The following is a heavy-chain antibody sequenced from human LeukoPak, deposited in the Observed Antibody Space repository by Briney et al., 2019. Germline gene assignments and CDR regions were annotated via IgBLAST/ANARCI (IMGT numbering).Heavy chain of an antibody. D-gene: IGHD3-3*01. CDR3: ATALGDFRSGYTLYYFDY. CDR1: GYTLTELS. Sequence: ASVKVSCKXSGYTLTELSMHWVRQAPGKGLEWMGSFDPEDGETIYAQKFQGGVTMTEDTSTDTAYMELSSLRSEDTAVYYCATALGDFRSGYTLYYFDYWGQGTLVTVSS. J-gene: IGHJ4*02. CDR2: FDPEDGET. V-gene: IGHV1-24*01.